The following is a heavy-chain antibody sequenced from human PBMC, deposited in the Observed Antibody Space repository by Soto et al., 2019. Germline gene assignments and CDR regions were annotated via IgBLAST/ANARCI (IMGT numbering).Heavy chain of an antibody. V-gene: IGHV5-51*01. CDR3: ARQGYCSNTACYTVDY. CDR1: GYSFTNYW. CDR2: IYPGDSNT. Sequence: GESLKISCSGSGYSFTNYWIGLVVQMPGKGLEWMGIIYPGDSNTRYSPSFQGQVTISADKSISTAYLQWSSLKASDTAMYFCARQGYCSNTACYTVDYSGQGTLVTVSS. J-gene: IGHJ4*02. D-gene: IGHD2-2*02.